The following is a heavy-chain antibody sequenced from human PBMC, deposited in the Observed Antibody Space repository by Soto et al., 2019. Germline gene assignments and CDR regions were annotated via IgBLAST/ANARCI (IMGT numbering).Heavy chain of an antibody. CDR1: GGSISGYD. J-gene: IGHJ4*02. CDR3: ARDAPPDDY. CDR2: VWYDGST. V-gene: IGHV4-59*12. Sequence: PSETLSLTCTVSGGSISGYDLSWIRQPPGKGLEWIGYVWYDGSTNYNPSLKSRVTISLDTSKNSLYLQMNSLRAEDTAVYYCARDAPPDDYWGQGTLVTVSS.